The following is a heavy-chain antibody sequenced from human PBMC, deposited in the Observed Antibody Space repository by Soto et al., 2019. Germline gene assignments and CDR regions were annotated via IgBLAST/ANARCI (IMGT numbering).Heavy chain of an antibody. CDR1: GASISSDNR. J-gene: IGHJ6*02. D-gene: IGHD2-15*01. CDR3: AKKVPAALRLYYFFGLDV. V-gene: IGHV4-4*02. CDR2: ISQSGTT. Sequence: LSLTCAVSGASISSDNRWTWVRQPPGEGLEWIGEISQSGTTKYNPSLASRVTISVDKSKNQFSLRLTSMTAADTAVYYCAKKVPAALRLYYFFGLDVWGQGTTVTVSS.